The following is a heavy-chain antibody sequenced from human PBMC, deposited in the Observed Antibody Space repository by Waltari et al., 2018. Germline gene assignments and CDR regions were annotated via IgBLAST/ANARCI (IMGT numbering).Heavy chain of an antibody. Sequence: QVQLQQWGAGLLKPSETLSLTCAVYGGSFSGYYWSWIRQPPGKGLEWIGEINHSGSTNDNPSLKRRVTRSVDTSKNQFSLKLSSVTAADTAVYYCARVNTMVRGVITRAPFDLWGRGTLVTVSS. V-gene: IGHV4-34*01. CDR1: GGSFSGYY. CDR2: INHSGST. D-gene: IGHD3-10*01. J-gene: IGHJ2*01. CDR3: ARVNTMVRGVITRAPFDL.